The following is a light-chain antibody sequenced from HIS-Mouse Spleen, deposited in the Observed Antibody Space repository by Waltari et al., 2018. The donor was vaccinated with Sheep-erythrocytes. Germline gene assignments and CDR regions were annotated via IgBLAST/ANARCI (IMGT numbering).Light chain of an antibody. Sequence: QSALTQPRPVSGSPGQAATISCPGPRSVVGVYNYVSWYHQTPGKAPQLMIYDVSKRPSGVPDRFSGSTSGNTASLTISGLQAEDEADYYCCSYAGSYTLVFGGGTKLTVL. J-gene: IGLJ2*01. V-gene: IGLV2-11*01. CDR2: DVS. CDR1: RSVVGVYNY. CDR3: CSYAGSYTLV.